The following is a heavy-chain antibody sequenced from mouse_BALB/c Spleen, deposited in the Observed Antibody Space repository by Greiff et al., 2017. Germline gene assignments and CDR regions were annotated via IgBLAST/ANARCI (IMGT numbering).Heavy chain of an antibody. D-gene: IGHD1-1*01. Sequence: EVHLVESGGGLVQPGGSRKLSCAASGFTFSSFGMHWVRQAPEKGLEWVAYISSGSSTIYYADTVKGRFTISRDNPKNTLFLQMTSLRSEDTAMYYCARWGSSYSWFAYWGQGTLVTVSA. CDR3: ARWGSSYSWFAY. V-gene: IGHV5-17*02. CDR2: ISSGSSTI. CDR1: GFTFSSFG. J-gene: IGHJ3*01.